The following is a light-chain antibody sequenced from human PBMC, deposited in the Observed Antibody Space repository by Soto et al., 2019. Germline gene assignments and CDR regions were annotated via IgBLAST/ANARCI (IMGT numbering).Light chain of an antibody. V-gene: IGLV1-40*01. Sequence: QSVLTQPPSVSGAPGQRVTISCTGSSSNIGAGYDVHWYQQLPGTAPKLLIYGNSNRPSGVPDRFSGSKSGTSASLAITGLHAEDESDYYCQSYDSSRSGFYVFGTGTKVTVL. CDR3: QSYDSSRSGFYV. CDR1: SSNIGAGYD. CDR2: GNS. J-gene: IGLJ1*01.